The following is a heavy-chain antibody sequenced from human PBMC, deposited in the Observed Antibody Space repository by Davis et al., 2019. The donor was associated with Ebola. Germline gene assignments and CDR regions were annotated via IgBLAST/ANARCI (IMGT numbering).Heavy chain of an antibody. CDR1: GGSISSSSYY. CDR2: IYYSGST. D-gene: IGHD2-2*01. J-gene: IGHJ6*02. V-gene: IGHV4-39*01. Sequence: SETLSLTCTVSGGSISSSSYYWGWIRQPPGKGLEWIGSIYYSGSTYYNPSLKSRVTISVDTSKNQFSLILSSVTAADTAVYYCARLDVVPAAMKNYYYYYGMDVWGQGTTVTVSS. CDR3: ARLDVVPAAMKNYYYYYGMDV.